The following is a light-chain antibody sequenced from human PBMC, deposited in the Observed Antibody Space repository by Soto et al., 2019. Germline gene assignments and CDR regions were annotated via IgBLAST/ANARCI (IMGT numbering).Light chain of an antibody. J-gene: IGKJ1*01. V-gene: IGKV1-5*03. CDR3: QQYTENWT. Sequence: DIQMTQSPPTLSASVGDRVTITCRASQGISTWLAWYQQKPGKAPKLLIYRASSLESGVPSRFSGSGSGTEFTLTINSLQPDDFATYYCQQYTENWTFDQGTKVEIK. CDR2: RAS. CDR1: QGISTW.